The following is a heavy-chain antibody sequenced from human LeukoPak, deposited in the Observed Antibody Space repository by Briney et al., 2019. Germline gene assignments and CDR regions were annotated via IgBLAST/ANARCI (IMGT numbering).Heavy chain of an antibody. CDR3: ARAVTAIYYYYYMDV. J-gene: IGHJ6*03. V-gene: IGHV3-11*04. D-gene: IGHD2-21*02. CDR2: ISSSGSTI. CDR1: GFTFSDYY. Sequence: GGSLRLSCAASGFTFSDYYMSWIRQAPGKGLEWVSYISSSGSTIYYADSVKGRFTISRDNAKNSLYLPMNSLRAEDTAVYYCARAVTAIYYYYYMDVWGKGTTVTVSS.